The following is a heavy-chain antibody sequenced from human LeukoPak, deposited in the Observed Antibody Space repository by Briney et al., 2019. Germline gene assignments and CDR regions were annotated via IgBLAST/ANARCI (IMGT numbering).Heavy chain of an antibody. CDR1: GFTFSSYA. Sequence: GGSLRLSCAASGFTFSSYAMSWVRQAPGNGLEWVSFISGSRGSTYYADSAKGRFTISRDNSKNTLYLQMNSLRAEDTAVYYCAKLNWNDRDAFDIWGQGTMVTVSS. J-gene: IGHJ3*02. CDR2: ISGSRGST. D-gene: IGHD1-20*01. V-gene: IGHV3-23*01. CDR3: AKLNWNDRDAFDI.